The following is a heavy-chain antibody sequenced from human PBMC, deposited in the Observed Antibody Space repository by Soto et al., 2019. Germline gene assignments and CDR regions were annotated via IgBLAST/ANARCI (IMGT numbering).Heavy chain of an antibody. CDR2: ISAYNGNT. CDR1: GYTFTSYG. V-gene: IGHV1-18*01. Sequence: ASVKVSCKASGYTFTSYGISWVRQAPGQGLEWMGWISAYNGNTNYAQKPQGRVTMTTDTSTSTAYMELRSLRSDDTAVYYCARCSYYDILTGYTHDWFDPWGQGTLVTVSS. CDR3: ARCSYYDILTGYTHDWFDP. J-gene: IGHJ5*02. D-gene: IGHD3-9*01.